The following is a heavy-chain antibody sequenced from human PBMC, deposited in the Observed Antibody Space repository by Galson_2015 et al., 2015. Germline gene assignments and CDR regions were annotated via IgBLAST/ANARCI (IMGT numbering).Heavy chain of an antibody. CDR1: GFTFSSYA. V-gene: IGHV3-23*01. CDR2: ISGSGGST. CDR3: AKDSVLYYYDSSGFYAFDI. J-gene: IGHJ3*02. Sequence: SLRLSCAASGFTFSSYAMSWVRQAPGKGLEWVSAISGSGGSTYYADSVKGRFTISRDNSKNTLYLQMNSLRAEDTAVYYCAKDSVLYYYDSSGFYAFDIWGQGTMVTVSS. D-gene: IGHD3-22*01.